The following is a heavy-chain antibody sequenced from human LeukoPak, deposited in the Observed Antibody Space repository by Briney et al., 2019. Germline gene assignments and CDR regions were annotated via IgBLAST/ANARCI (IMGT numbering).Heavy chain of an antibody. CDR2: INPSSGST. V-gene: IGHV1-46*01. Sequence: ASVKVSCKASGYTFTSYYMYWVRQAPGQGLEWMGIINPSSGSTSYTQKFQGRVTMTRDTSTSTVYMELSSLRSEDTAVYYCASYSVVTATLYYYYYGMDVWGQGTTVTVSS. CDR1: GYTFTSYY. D-gene: IGHD2-21*02. J-gene: IGHJ6*02. CDR3: ASYSVVTATLYYYYYGMDV.